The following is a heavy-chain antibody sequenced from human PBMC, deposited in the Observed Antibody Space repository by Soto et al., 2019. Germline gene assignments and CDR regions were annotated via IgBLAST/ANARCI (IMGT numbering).Heavy chain of an antibody. Sequence: GGSLRLSFAAPGFTFSSYGMHWVRQAPGKGLEWVAVIWYDGSNKYYADSVKGRFTISRDNSKNTLYLQMNSLRAEDTAVYYCARAFLPTGCNWFDPWGQGTLVTVSS. CDR2: IWYDGSNK. V-gene: IGHV3-33*01. CDR3: ARAFLPTGCNWFDP. J-gene: IGHJ5*02. CDR1: GFTFSSYG.